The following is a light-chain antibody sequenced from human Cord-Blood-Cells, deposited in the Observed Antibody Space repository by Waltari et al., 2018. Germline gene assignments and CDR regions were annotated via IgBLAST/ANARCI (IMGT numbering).Light chain of an antibody. CDR2: QDS. J-gene: IGLJ2*01. CDR3: QAWDSSTVV. CDR1: KLGDKY. Sequence: SYELTQPPSVSVSPGQTASITCSGDKLGDKYARWYQQKPGQSPVLVIYQDSKRPSGMPERFSGSNSGNTATLTVSGTPAMDEDDYYCQAWDSSTVVFGGGTKLTVV. V-gene: IGLV3-1*01.